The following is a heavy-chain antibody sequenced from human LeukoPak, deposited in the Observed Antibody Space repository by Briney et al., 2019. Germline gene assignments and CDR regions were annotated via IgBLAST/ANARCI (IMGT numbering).Heavy chain of an antibody. CDR3: ARDLHPYYYDSSGYRHFDY. J-gene: IGHJ4*02. CDR2: IIPILGIA. V-gene: IGHV1-69*04. CDR1: GGTFSSYT. D-gene: IGHD3-22*01. Sequence: SVKVSCKASGGTFSSYTISWVRQAPGQGLEWMGRIIPILGIANYAQKFQGRVTITADKSTSTAYMELSSLRSEDTAVYYCARDLHPYYYDSSGYRHFDYWGQGTLVTVSS.